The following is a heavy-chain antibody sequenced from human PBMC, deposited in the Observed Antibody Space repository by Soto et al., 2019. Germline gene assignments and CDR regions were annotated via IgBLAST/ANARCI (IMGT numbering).Heavy chain of an antibody. J-gene: IGHJ6*04. CDR3: AIGKVAAKPVDYYYGMDV. D-gene: IGHD2-15*01. CDR1: RGTFSSYA. Sequence: QVQLVQSGAEVKKPGSSVKVSCKASRGTFSSYAISWVRQAPGQGLEWMGGIIPIFGTANYAQKFQGRVTITADESTSTAYMELSSLRSEDTAVYYCAIGKVAAKPVDYYYGMDVWGKGTTVTVSS. CDR2: IIPIFGTA. V-gene: IGHV1-69*01.